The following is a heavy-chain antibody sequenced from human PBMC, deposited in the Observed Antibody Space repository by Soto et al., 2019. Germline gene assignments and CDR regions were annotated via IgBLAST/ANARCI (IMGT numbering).Heavy chain of an antibody. CDR3: ARQNSGWYGYYYYGMDV. J-gene: IGHJ6*02. CDR2: ISYDGSNK. D-gene: IGHD6-19*01. V-gene: IGHV3-30*03. CDR1: GFTFSSYG. Sequence: GGSLRLSCAASGFTFSSYGMHWVRQAPGKGLEWVAVISYDGSNKYYADSVKGRFTISRDKSISTAYLQWSSLKASDTAMYYCARQNSGWYGYYYYGMDVWGQGTTVTVSS.